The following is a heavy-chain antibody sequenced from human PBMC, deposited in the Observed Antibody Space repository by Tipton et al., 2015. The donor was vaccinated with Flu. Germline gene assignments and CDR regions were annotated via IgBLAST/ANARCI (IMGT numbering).Heavy chain of an antibody. J-gene: IGHJ4*02. CDR1: GFSITSGYY. Sequence: PGLVKPSETLSLTCDVSGFSITSGYYWGWIRQPPGKGLEWIGNIYHNGHTYYNPSLESRVTLSVDTSKNQFSLKVTSVTAADTAVYFCARLLKAAGPDYWGPGTLVTVSS. CDR2: IYHNGHT. CDR3: ARLLKAAGPDY. D-gene: IGHD6-13*01. V-gene: IGHV4-38-2*01.